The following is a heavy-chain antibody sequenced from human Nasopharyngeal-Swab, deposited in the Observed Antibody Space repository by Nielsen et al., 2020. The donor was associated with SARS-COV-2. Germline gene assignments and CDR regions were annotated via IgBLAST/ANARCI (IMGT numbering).Heavy chain of an antibody. CDR3: AKDRYFAHYYFDY. J-gene: IGHJ4*02. D-gene: IGHD3-9*01. CDR1: GFIFSGYG. CDR2: ISYDGSNK. Sequence: GGSLRLSCAASGFIFSGYGMHWVRQAPGKGLEWVALISYDGSNKFYADSVKGRFTISRDNSKNTLYLQMNSLRAEDTAVYYCAKDRYFAHYYFDYWGQVTLVTVSS. V-gene: IGHV3-30*18.